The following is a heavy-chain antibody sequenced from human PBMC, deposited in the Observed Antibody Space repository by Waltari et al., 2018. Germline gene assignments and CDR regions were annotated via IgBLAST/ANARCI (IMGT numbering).Heavy chain of an antibody. D-gene: IGHD6-19*01. J-gene: IGHJ4*02. CDR3: AREGSSGWYGFDY. V-gene: IGHV3-48*01. Sequence: EVQLVESGGGLVQPGGSLRLSCAASGFTFSSYSMTWVRQAPGKGLEWVSYISSSSSTIYYADSVKGRFTISRDNAKNSLYLQMNSLRAEDTAVYYCAREGSSGWYGFDYWGQGTLVTVSS. CDR1: GFTFSSYS. CDR2: ISSSSSTI.